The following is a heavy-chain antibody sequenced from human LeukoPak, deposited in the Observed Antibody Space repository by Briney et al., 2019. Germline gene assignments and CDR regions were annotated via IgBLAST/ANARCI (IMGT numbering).Heavy chain of an antibody. D-gene: IGHD5-12*01. J-gene: IGHJ4*02. V-gene: IGHV4-34*01. CDR1: GGSFSGYY. Sequence: PSETLSLTCAVYGGSFSGYYWSWIRQPPGKGLEWIGEINHSGSTNYNPSLKSRVTISVDTSKNQFSLKLSSVTAADTAVYYCARGVSGYGSFDRWGQGTLVTVSS. CDR2: INHSGST. CDR3: ARGVSGYGSFDR.